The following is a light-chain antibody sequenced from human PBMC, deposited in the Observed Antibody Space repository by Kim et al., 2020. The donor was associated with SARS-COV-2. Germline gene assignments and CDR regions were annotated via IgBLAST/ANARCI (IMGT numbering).Light chain of an antibody. J-gene: IGLJ3*02. CDR2: DVT. Sequence: GQSITISGPGSSSDIGGCNHVSWLQQHPGKAPKLMIYDVTKWPSGISNRFSGSKSGNTASLTISGLQAEDEADYYCSSYSSSGAWVFGGGTQLTVL. CDR3: SSYSSSGAWV. CDR1: SSDIGGCNH. V-gene: IGLV2-14*03.